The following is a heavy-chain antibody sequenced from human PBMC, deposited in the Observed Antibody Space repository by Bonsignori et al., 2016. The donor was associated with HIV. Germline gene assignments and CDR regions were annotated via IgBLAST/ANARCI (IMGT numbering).Heavy chain of an antibody. J-gene: IGHJ4*02. Sequence: WIRQPPGKGLEWVSSMSPTSDNINYADSVKGRFTISRDNARNSLYLQMNSLRAEDTAVYYCATHYWGQGTLVTVSS. CDR2: MSPTSDNI. CDR3: ATHY. V-gene: IGHV3-21*01.